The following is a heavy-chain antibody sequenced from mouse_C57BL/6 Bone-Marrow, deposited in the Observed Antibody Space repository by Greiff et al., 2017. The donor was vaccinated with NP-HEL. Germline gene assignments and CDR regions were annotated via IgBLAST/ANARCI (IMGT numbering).Heavy chain of an antibody. Sequence: QVQLQQSGAELVRPGASVTLSCKASGYTFTDYEMHWVKQTPVHGLEWIGAIDPETGGTAYNQKFKGKAILTADKSSSTAYMELRSLTSEDSAVYYCTRAGYYDYDGGGFDDWGQGTTLTVSS. V-gene: IGHV1-15*01. J-gene: IGHJ2*01. D-gene: IGHD2-4*01. CDR1: GYTFTDYE. CDR2: IDPETGGT. CDR3: TRAGYYDYDGGGFDD.